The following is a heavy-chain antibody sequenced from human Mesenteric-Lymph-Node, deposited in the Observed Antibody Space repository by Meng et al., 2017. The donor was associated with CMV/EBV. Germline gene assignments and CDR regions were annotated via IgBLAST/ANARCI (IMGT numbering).Heavy chain of an antibody. CDR3: ARGILTIFGVATYYYGMDV. Sequence: GESLKISCAASGFTFSSYGMHWVRQAPGKGLEWVAVIWYDESKKYYGDSVKGRFTISRDNAKNSLYLQMNSLRAEDTAVYYCARGILTIFGVATYYYGMDVWGQGTTVTVSS. J-gene: IGHJ6*02. CDR1: GFTFSSYG. V-gene: IGHV3-33*01. CDR2: IWYDESKK. D-gene: IGHD3-3*01.